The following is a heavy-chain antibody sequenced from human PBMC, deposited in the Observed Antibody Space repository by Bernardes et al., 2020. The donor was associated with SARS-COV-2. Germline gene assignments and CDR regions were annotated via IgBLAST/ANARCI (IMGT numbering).Heavy chain of an antibody. V-gene: IGHV3-7*03. CDR3: ARDNLRRGDY. J-gene: IGHJ4*02. CDR2: INRDGSEK. Sequence: GGSLRLSCAASGFTFSNYWMSWVRQTLGKCLECVANINRDGSEKYYVDSVKGRFTISRDNAKNSVYLQMNSLRAEDTAVYYCARDNLRRGDYWGQGTLVTGSS. D-gene: IGHD4-17*01. CDR1: GFTFSNYW.